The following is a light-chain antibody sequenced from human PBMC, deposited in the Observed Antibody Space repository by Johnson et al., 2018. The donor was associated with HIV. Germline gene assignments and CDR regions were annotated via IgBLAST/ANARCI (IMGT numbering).Light chain of an antibody. CDR2: DNN. V-gene: IGLV1-51*01. CDR3: GTWDSSLSAGFYV. Sequence: QSVLTQPPSVSAAPGQKVTISCSGSSSNIANNYVSWYQQLPGTAPKLLIYDNNKRPSGIPDRFSGSTSGTSATLGITGLQTGDEADYYCGTWDSSLSAGFYVFGTGTKVTVL. J-gene: IGLJ1*01. CDR1: SSNIANNY.